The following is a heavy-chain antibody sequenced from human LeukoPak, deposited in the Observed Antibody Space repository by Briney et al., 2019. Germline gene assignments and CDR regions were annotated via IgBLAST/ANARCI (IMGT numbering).Heavy chain of an antibody. D-gene: IGHD6-13*01. J-gene: IGHJ4*02. CDR3: AKDPRGPYSSSQALVDYFDY. CDR1: GFTFDDYT. Sequence: GGSLRLSCAASGFTFDDYTMHWVRQAPGKGLEWVSLISWDSGSTYYADSVKGRFTISRGNSKNSLYLQMNSLRTEDTALYYCAKDPRGPYSSSQALVDYFDYWGQGTLVTVSS. V-gene: IGHV3-43*01. CDR2: ISWDSGST.